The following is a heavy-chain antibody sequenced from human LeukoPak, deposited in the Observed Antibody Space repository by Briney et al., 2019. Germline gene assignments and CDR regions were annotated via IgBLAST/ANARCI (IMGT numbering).Heavy chain of an antibody. CDR1: GFTFSDYY. CDR2: ISSSGSTI. Sequence: PGGSLRLSCAASGFTFSDYYMSWIRQAPGKGLEWVSYISSSGSTIYYADSVKGRFTISRDNAKNSLYLQMNSLRAEDTAVYYCARDPWYSIISGMDVWGQGTTVTVSS. D-gene: IGHD6-13*01. V-gene: IGHV3-11*01. CDR3: ARDPWYSIISGMDV. J-gene: IGHJ6*02.